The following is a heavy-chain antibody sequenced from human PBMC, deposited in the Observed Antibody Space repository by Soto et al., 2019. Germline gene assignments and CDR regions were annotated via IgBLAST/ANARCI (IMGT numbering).Heavy chain of an antibody. CDR2: IDPSDSYT. J-gene: IGHJ5*02. CDR3: ARPRTTVTDVDP. V-gene: IGHV5-10-1*03. D-gene: IGHD4-17*01. Sequence: EVQLVQSGAEVKKPGESLRISCKGSGYSFTNYWINWVRQMPGKGLEWMGSIDPSDSYTNYSPSFQCHVTISADKSIITAYLQWSSLKASDSAMYYCARPRTTVTDVDPWGEGTLGTVSS. CDR1: GYSFTNYW.